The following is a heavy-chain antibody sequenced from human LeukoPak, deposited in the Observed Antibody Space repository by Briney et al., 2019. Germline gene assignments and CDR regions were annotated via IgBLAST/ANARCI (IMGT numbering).Heavy chain of an antibody. CDR3: ARMDITMVGTLANWFDP. CDR2: IYHSGTT. V-gene: IGHV4-39*01. CDR1: GGSISSSTHY. D-gene: IGHD3-10*01. Sequence: SETLSLTCSVSGGSISSSTHYWGWIRQPPGKGLEWIGSIYHSGTTYYNPSLKSRVTISVDTFKNQFSLKLSSVTAADTAVYYCARMDITMVGTLANWFDPWGQGTLATVSS. J-gene: IGHJ5*02.